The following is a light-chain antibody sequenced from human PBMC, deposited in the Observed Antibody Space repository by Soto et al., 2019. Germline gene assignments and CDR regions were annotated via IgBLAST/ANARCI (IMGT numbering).Light chain of an antibody. J-gene: IGLJ1*01. CDR2: NNN. CDR1: RSNIGSNT. V-gene: IGLV1-44*01. Sequence: QSVLTQPPAASGTPGQRVTSSCSGSRSNIGSNTVNLYQQLPGTAPKLLIYNNNQRPSGVPDRFSGSKSGTSASLAISGLQSEDEADYYCAAWDDSLNGLVFGTGTKLTVL. CDR3: AAWDDSLNGLV.